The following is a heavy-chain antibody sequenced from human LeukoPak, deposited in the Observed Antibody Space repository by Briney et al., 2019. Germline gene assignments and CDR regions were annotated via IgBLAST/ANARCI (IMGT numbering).Heavy chain of an antibody. CDR3: AKDEVYDFWSGSNPDY. CDR1: GFTFSNYG. D-gene: IGHD3-3*01. Sequence: GGSLRLSCAASGFTFSNYGMHWVRQVPGKGLEWVAFIRYDGSNEYYADSVKGRFTISRDNSKNTLYLQMNSLRAEDTAVYYCAKDEVYDFWSGSNPDYWGQGALVTVAS. V-gene: IGHV3-30*02. CDR2: IRYDGSNE. J-gene: IGHJ4*02.